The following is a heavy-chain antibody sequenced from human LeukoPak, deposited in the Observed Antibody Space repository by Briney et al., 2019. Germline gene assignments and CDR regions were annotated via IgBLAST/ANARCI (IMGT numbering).Heavy chain of an antibody. J-gene: IGHJ4*02. D-gene: IGHD3-22*01. CDR1: GYTFTSYG. CDR3: ARTQKYYYDSSGLDY. CDR2: ISAYNGNT. V-gene: IGHV1-18*01. Sequence: AASVKVSCKASGYTFTSYGISWVRQAPGQGLEWMGWISAYNGNTNYAQKLQGRVTMTTDTSTSTAYMELRSLRSDDTAVYYCARTQKYYYDSSGLDYWDQGTLVTVSS.